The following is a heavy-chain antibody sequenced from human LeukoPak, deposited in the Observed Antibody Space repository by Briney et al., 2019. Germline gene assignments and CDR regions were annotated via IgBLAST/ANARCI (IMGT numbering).Heavy chain of an antibody. Sequence: GGSLRLSCAASGFSVTSKYMNWVRQAPGKGLEWVSVIYIDGNTYYAAYVKGRFTISRDNSKNTLYLQMNTLRAEDTAVYYCARGGVVVALGSYGMDVWGQGTTVTVSS. CDR1: GFSVTSKY. V-gene: IGHV3-53*01. J-gene: IGHJ6*02. CDR2: IYIDGNT. D-gene: IGHD2-15*01. CDR3: ARGGVVVALGSYGMDV.